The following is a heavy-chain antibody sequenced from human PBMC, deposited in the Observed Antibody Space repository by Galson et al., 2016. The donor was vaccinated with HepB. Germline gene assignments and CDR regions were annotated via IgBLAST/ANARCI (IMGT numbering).Heavy chain of an antibody. CDR1: GFIFRTYA. V-gene: IGHV3-23*01. Sequence: SLRLSCAASGFIFRTYAMTWVRQAPGQGLEWVSAIRSSTSDTYYAESVKGRFTISSDSSKDTVYLQMSGLRDDDTAVYYCAKTGVFGSGYPAYHFDSWGQGILVTVSS. CDR2: IRSSTSDT. D-gene: IGHD3-10*01. J-gene: IGHJ4*02. CDR3: AKTGVFGSGYPAYHFDS.